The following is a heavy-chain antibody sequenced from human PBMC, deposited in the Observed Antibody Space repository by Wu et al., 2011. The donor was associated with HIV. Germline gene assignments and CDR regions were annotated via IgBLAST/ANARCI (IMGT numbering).Heavy chain of an antibody. CDR1: GGTFSSYA. J-gene: IGHJ4*02. CDR3: ARGMGPTAAMENYFDS. CDR2: IIPLFGEP. D-gene: IGHD2-2*01. Sequence: QVQLVQSGAEVKKPGSSVKVSCKASGGTFSSYAIGWVRQAPGQGLEWVGGIIPLFGEPHYAQKFQGRVSITTDESTSTAFLEITSLTSDDTAIYYCARGMGPTAAMENYFDSWGQGTRVTVSS. V-gene: IGHV1-69*05.